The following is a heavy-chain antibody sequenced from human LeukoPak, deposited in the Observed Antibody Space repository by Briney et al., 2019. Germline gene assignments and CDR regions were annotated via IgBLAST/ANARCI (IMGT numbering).Heavy chain of an antibody. V-gene: IGHV1-2*02. D-gene: IGHD2-2*01. CDR1: GYTFTGYY. Sequence: ASVTVSCRASGYTFTGYYMHWVRPAPGQGLEWMGWINPNSGGTNYAQKFQGRVTMTRDTSISTAYMELSRLRSDDTAVYYCARAVVPAAMGRLRGYNWFDPWGQGTLVTVSS. CDR2: INPNSGGT. CDR3: ARAVVPAAMGRLRGYNWFDP. J-gene: IGHJ5*02.